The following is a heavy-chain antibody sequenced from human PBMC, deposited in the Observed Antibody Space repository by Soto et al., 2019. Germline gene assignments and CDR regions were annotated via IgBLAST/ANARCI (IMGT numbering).Heavy chain of an antibody. CDR1: GGSFSGYY. Sequence: SETLSLTCAVYGGSFSGYYWSWIRQPPGKGLEWIGEINHSGSTNYNPSLKSRVTISVDTSKNQFSLKLSSMTAADTAVYYCARDRRRKGYCSGGSCYQRDLYLQHWGQGTLVTVSS. D-gene: IGHD2-15*01. J-gene: IGHJ1*01. V-gene: IGHV4-34*01. CDR3: ARDRRRKGYCSGGSCYQRDLYLQH. CDR2: INHSGST.